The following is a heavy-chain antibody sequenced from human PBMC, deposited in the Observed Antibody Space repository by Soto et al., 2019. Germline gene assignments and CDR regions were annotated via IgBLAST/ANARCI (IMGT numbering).Heavy chain of an antibody. CDR1: GYFFTSYG. CDR2: ISPYNGNT. CDR3: ARDFGSDLSAPGAVFDY. Sequence: ASVKVSCKASGYFFTSYGITWVRQAPGQGLEWMGWISPYNGNTKYAQNFQGRVTMTTDTSTSTAYMEVRRLRSDDPAVYYCARDFGSDLSAPGAVFDYGGQGTLVTGSS. V-gene: IGHV1-18*04. D-gene: IGHD3-3*01. J-gene: IGHJ4*02.